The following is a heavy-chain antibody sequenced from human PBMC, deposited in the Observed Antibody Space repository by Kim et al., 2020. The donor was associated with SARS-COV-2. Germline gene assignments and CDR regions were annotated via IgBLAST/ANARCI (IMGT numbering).Heavy chain of an antibody. J-gene: IGHJ4*02. CDR2: ISGDGGST. V-gene: IGHV3-43*02. CDR3: AKTRISLEWLFYFDY. CDR1: GFTFDDYA. Sequence: GGSLRLSCAASGFTFDDYAMHWVRQAPGKGLEWVSLISGDGGSTYYADSVKGRFTISRDNSKNSLYLQMNSLRTEDTALYYCAKTRISLEWLFYFDYWGQGTLVTVSS. D-gene: IGHD3-3*01.